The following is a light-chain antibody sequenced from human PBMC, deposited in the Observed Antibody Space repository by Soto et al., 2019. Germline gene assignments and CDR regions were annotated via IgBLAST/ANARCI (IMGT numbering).Light chain of an antibody. J-gene: IGKJ1*01. Sequence: DIQMTQSSFSLSASVGERVTITCRASQSISSYLNWYQQKPGKATKLLIYAASSLQSGVPSRFSGSGSGTDFNLTIRRVQPEDFATYYCQQYNSYTFGQGTKVDIK. V-gene: IGKV1-39*01. CDR3: QQYNSYT. CDR1: QSISSY. CDR2: AAS.